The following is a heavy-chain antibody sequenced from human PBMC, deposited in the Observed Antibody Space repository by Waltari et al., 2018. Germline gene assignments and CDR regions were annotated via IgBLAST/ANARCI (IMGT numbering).Heavy chain of an antibody. D-gene: IGHD4-17*01. V-gene: IGHV1-3*04. J-gene: IGHJ5*02. CDR1: GFTFSYYT. CDR3: ARAATVTTFWFDP. CDR2: INTGNGNT. Sequence: QAQLVQSGAEVKKPGASVKVSCTAFGFTFSYYTMHWVRQAPGQKLEWMGWINTGNGNTDYSQKFQGRVTITRDTSASTAHMELTSLRAEDTAVYYCARAATVTTFWFDPWGRGTLVTVSS.